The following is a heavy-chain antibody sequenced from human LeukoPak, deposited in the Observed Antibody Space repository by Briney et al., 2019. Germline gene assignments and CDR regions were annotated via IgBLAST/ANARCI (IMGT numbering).Heavy chain of an antibody. J-gene: IGHJ4*02. Sequence: GGSLRLSCAASGFTLSNAGMNGLRQAPGKGLEGVSYISSSGSTIYYADSVKGRFTISRDNAKNSLYLQMNSLRAEDTAVYYCARTSIAVAGALDYWGQGTLVTVSS. CDR3: ARTSIAVAGALDY. CDR1: GFTLSNAG. D-gene: IGHD6-19*01. V-gene: IGHV3-48*03. CDR2: ISSSGSTI.